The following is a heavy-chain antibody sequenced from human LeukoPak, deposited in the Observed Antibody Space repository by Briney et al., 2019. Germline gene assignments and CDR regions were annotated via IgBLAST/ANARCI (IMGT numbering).Heavy chain of an antibody. CDR3: ARSARDAFDI. CDR1: GGSISSSSYY. CDR2: IYYIGST. J-gene: IGHJ3*02. Sequence: SETLSLTCTVSGGSISSSSYYWGWIRQPPGKGLEWIGSIYYIGSTYYNPSLKSRVTISVDTSRNQFSLKLSSVTAADTAVYYCARSARDAFDIWGQGTMVTVSS. V-gene: IGHV4-39*01.